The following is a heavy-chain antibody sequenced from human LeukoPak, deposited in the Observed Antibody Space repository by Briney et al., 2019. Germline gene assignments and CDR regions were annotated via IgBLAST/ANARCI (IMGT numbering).Heavy chain of an antibody. CDR1: GFTFSNAW. CDR2: IKSKTDGGTT. CDR3: TTVSLPMVRGVVMSSGYFDY. Sequence: GGSLRLSCAASGFTFSNAWMSWVRQAPGKGLEWVGRIKSKTDGGTTDYAAPVKGRFTISRDDPKNTLYLQMNSLKTEDTAVYYCTTVSLPMVRGVVMSSGYFDYWGQGTLVTVSS. J-gene: IGHJ4*02. V-gene: IGHV3-15*01. D-gene: IGHD3-10*01.